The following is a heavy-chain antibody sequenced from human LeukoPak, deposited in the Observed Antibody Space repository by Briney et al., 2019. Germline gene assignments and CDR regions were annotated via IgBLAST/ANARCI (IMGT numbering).Heavy chain of an antibody. V-gene: IGHV4-39*07. D-gene: IGHD5-12*01. J-gene: IGHJ4*02. CDR1: GGSIRSLGYS. CDR2: MYYTGTT. Sequence: PSETLSLTGSVSGGSIRSLGYSWGWIRQPPGKGLEWIASMYYTGTTYYNPSLKSRVTMSVDTSKNQFSLNLTSVTAADTAIYYCARVPLWWLTPFDFWGQGTLATVSS. CDR3: ARVPLWWLTPFDF.